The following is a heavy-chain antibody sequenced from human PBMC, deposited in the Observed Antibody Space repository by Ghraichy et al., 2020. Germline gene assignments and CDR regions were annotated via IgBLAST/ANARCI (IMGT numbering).Heavy chain of an antibody. CDR3: TRPGSPGDY. CDR2: IRSKANSYAT. J-gene: IGHJ4*02. V-gene: IGHV3-73*01. D-gene: IGHD1-26*01. CDR1: GFTFSGSA. Sequence: GGSLRLSCAASGFTFSGSAMHWVRQASGKGLEWVGRIRSKANSYATAYAASVKGRFTISRDDSKNTAYLQMNSLKTEDTAVYYCTRPGSPGDYWGQGTLVTVSS.